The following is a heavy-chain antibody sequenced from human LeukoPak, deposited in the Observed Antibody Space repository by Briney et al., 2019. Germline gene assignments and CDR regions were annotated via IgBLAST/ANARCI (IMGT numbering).Heavy chain of an antibody. CDR1: GYSTSSGYY. J-gene: IGHJ4*02. V-gene: IGHV4-38-2*01. Sequence: SETLSLTCAVSGYSTSSGYYWGWIRQPPGKGLEWIGSIYHSGSTYYNPSLKSRVTISVDTSKNQFSLKLSSVTAADTAVYYCAREGGYSGYLAKGELDYWGQGTLVTVSS. D-gene: IGHD5-12*01. CDR2: IYHSGST. CDR3: AREGGYSGYLAKGELDY.